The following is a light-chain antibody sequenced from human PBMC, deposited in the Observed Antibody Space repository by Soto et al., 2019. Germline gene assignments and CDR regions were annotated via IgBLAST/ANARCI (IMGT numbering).Light chain of an antibody. CDR2: DVS. J-gene: IGLJ1*01. Sequence: QSVLTQPTSVSGSPGQSITISCTGTSSDVGGYNYVSWYQQHPGKAPKLMIYDVSNRPSGVSNRFSGSKSGNTASLTISGLQAEDEADYYCSSYTSSRTLVFGTGTKLT. CDR1: SSDVGGYNY. CDR3: SSYTSSRTLV. V-gene: IGLV2-14*01.